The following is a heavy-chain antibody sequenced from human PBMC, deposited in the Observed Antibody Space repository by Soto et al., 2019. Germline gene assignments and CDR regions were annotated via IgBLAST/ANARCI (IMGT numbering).Heavy chain of an antibody. CDR3: ASCRRYFDCLSHDYGMDV. CDR1: GYTFTSYG. Sequence: QVQLVQSGAEVKKPGASVKVSCKASGYTFTSYGISWVRQAPGQGLEWMGWISAYNGNTNYAQKLQGRVTMTTDTSTSTAYMELRSLRSDDTAVYYCASCRRYFDCLSHDYGMDVWGQGTTVTVSS. V-gene: IGHV1-18*01. J-gene: IGHJ6*02. D-gene: IGHD3-9*01. CDR2: ISAYNGNT.